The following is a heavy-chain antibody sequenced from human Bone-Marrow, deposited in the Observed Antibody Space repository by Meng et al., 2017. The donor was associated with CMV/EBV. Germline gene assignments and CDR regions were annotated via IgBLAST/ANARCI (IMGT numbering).Heavy chain of an antibody. CDR2: IKQDGSEK. J-gene: IGHJ2*01. V-gene: IGHV3-7*01. D-gene: IGHD6-6*01. Sequence: GESLKISCVGSGFDFDDNAIHWVRQAPGKGLEWVANIKQDGSEKYYVDSVKGRFTISRDNAKNSLYLQMNSLRAEDTAVYYCARVIAARPRYFDLWGRGTLVTVSS. CDR3: ARVIAARPRYFDL. CDR1: GFDFDDNA.